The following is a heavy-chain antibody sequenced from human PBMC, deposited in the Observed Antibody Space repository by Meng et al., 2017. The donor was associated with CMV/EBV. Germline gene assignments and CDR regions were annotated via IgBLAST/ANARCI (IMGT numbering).Heavy chain of an antibody. D-gene: IGHD1-26*01. CDR1: GYTFTSYG. J-gene: IGHJ4*02. V-gene: IGHV1-18*01. CDR3: ARDDLKHSGSYSTDY. Sequence: ASVKVSCKASGYTFTSYGISWVRQAPGQGLEWMGWISAYNGNTNYAQKLQGRVTMTTDTSTSTAYMELRSLRSDDTAVYYCARDDLKHSGSYSTDYWGQGTLVTVSS. CDR2: ISAYNGNT.